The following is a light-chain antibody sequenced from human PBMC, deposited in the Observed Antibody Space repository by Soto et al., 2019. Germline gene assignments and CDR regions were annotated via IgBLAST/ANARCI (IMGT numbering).Light chain of an antibody. CDR1: QGIRSY. J-gene: IGKJ1*01. V-gene: IGKV1-9*01. CDR3: QQLNSYPLT. Sequence: DFQLTQSPSFLSASVGDRVTITCRASQGIRSYLAWYQQKPGKAPKLLIYAASTVQSGVPSRFSGSGSGTEFALTISSLQPEDFATYYCQQLNSYPLTFGQGTKVEIK. CDR2: AAS.